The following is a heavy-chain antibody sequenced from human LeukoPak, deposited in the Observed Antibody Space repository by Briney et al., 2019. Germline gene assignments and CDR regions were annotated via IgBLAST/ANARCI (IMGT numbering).Heavy chain of an antibody. D-gene: IGHD3-22*01. CDR1: GFTFSSYA. V-gene: IGHV3-23*01. CDR2: ISGSGGST. J-gene: IGHJ4*02. Sequence: PGGSLRLSCAASGFTFSSYAMSWVRQAPGKGLEWVSAISGSGGSTYYADSVKGRFTISRDNSKNTLYLQMNSRRAEDTAVYYCAKSTNYYDSSGYWDYWGQGTLVTVSS. CDR3: AKSTNYYDSSGYWDY.